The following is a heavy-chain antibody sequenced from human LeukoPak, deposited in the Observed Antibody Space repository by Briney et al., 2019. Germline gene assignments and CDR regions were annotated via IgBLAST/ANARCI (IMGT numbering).Heavy chain of an antibody. D-gene: IGHD1-26*01. CDR1: AFTFSSFN. J-gene: IGHJ4*02. CDR2: IWYDGGNK. V-gene: IGHV3-33*01. Sequence: VVSLRRSCAASAFTFSSFNIHCVRPAPGKGREGVALIWYDGGNKYYADSVKGRFTISRYKYKNMLYSQMNSLRAEDTAVCQCMRGSGAYYDYWGQGALVTVSS. CDR3: MRGSGAYYDY.